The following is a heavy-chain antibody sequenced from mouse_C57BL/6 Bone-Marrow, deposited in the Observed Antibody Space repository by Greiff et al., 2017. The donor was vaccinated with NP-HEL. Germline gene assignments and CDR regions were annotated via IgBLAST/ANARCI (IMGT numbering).Heavy chain of an antibody. V-gene: IGHV1-52*01. CDR2: IDPSDSET. CDR1: GYTFTSYW. CDR3: ARDYDGHWYFDV. Sequence: QVQLQQPGAELVRPGSSVKLSCKASGYTFTSYWMHWVKQRPIQGLEWIGNIDPSDSETHYNQKFKDKATLTVDKSSSTAYMQLSRLTSEDSAVYYCARDYDGHWYFDVWGTGTTVTVSS. D-gene: IGHD2-4*01. J-gene: IGHJ1*03.